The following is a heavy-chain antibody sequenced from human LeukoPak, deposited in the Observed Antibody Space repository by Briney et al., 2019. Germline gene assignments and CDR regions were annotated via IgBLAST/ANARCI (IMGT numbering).Heavy chain of an antibody. CDR2: IYYSGST. CDR3: ADYYDSSGYYYGEYFQH. J-gene: IGHJ1*01. V-gene: IGHV4-30-4*01. D-gene: IGHD3-22*01. Sequence: SQTLSLTCTVSGGSISSGDYYWSWIRQPPGKGLEWIWYIYYSGSTYYNPSLKSRVTISVDTSKNQFSLKLSSVTAADTAVYYCADYYDSSGYYYGEYFQHWGQGTLVTVSS. CDR1: GGSISSGDYY.